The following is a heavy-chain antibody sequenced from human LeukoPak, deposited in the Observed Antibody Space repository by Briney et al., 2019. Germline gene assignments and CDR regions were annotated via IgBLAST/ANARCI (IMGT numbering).Heavy chain of an antibody. Sequence: ASVKVSCKASGYTVTGYYMHWLRQAPGQGLKWMGWINPNSGGTNYAQKFQGRVTMTRDTSISTAYMELRRLRSDDTAVYYCARSLPEYYYYGMDVWGQGTTVTVSS. J-gene: IGHJ6*02. CDR1: GYTVTGYY. CDR2: INPNSGGT. V-gene: IGHV1-2*02. CDR3: ARSLPEYYYYGMDV. D-gene: IGHD1-14*01.